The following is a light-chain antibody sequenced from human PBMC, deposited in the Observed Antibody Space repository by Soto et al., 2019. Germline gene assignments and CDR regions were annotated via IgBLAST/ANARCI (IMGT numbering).Light chain of an antibody. CDR3: QQRSLSPHT. CDR1: QTVSSY. Sequence: EIVLTQSPATMSLSPGERATLSCRASQTVSSYLAWYQHKPGQAPRLLIYDTSNRATGIPARFSGSGSGTDFTLTISSLEPEDFAIYYCQQRSLSPHTLGQGTRLEIK. V-gene: IGKV3-11*01. J-gene: IGKJ5*01. CDR2: DTS.